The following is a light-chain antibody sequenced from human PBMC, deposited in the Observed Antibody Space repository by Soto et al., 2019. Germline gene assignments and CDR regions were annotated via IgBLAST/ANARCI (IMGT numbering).Light chain of an antibody. CDR3: QQYGSSRWT. CDR2: GAS. J-gene: IGKJ1*01. CDR1: QSVSSSY. Sequence: EIVLTQSAGTLSLYPGERATLSCRASQSVSSSYLAWYQQKPGQAPRLLIYGASSRATGIPDRFSGSGSGTDFTLTISRLEPEDFAVYYCQQYGSSRWTFGQGTKVDIK. V-gene: IGKV3-20*01.